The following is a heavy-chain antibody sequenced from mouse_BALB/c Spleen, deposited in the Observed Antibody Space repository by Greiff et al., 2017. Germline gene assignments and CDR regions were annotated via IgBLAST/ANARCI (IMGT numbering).Heavy chain of an antibody. CDR2: IDPANGNT. Sequence: EVKVEESGAELVKPGASVKLSCTASGFNIKDTYMHWVKQRPEQGLEWIGRIDPANGNTKYDPKFQGKATITADTSSNTAYLQLSSLTSEDTAVYYCARNGYDGFAYWGQGTLVTVSA. CDR1: GFNIKDTY. V-gene: IGHV14-3*02. CDR3: ARNGYDGFAY. J-gene: IGHJ3*01. D-gene: IGHD2-2*01.